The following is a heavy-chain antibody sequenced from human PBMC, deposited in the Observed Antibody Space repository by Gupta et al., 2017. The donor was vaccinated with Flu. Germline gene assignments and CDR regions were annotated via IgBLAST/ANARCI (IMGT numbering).Heavy chain of an antibody. CDR2: MYYSGNA. CDR1: GGSVSRYY. Sequence: QVQLQESGPGLVKPSETLSLTCTVSGGSVSRYYWSWLRQPPGKGLEWIGYMYYSGNANYNPSLKSRVTISVDSSKNQFSLKLNSVTAADTAVYYCATSYSSTFYGRQAWPDTFDVWGEGTMVTVSS. V-gene: IGHV4-59*08. CDR3: ATSYSSTFYGRQAWPDTFDV. D-gene: IGHD6-13*01. J-gene: IGHJ3*01.